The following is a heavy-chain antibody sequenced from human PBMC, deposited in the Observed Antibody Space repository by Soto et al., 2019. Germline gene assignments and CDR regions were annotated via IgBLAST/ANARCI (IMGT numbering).Heavy chain of an antibody. CDR2: ISAHNGNT. CDR3: ARGRYGDY. CDR1: GYAFTTYG. D-gene: IGHD1-1*01. Sequence: QVHLVQSGAEVKKPGASVKVSCKGSGYAFTTYGITWVRQAPGQGLEWMGWISAHNGNTNYAQKLQGRVTVTRDTSTSTASIELRSMSSDNTNVYHCARGRYGDYSGQGALVTVSS. V-gene: IGHV1-18*01. J-gene: IGHJ4*02.